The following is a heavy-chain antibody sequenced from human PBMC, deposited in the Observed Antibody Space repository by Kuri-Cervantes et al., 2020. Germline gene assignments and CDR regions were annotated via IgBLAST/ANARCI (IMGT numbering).Heavy chain of an antibody. D-gene: IGHD6-19*01. Sequence: GSLRLSCGVSGGSISGYYWSWVRQSPGKGLEWIGFVSDTGNTDYEPSLKSRVALSVDTSKNQFSVKLSSVTAADTAVYYCARRPKYSSGWNWGQGTLVTVSS. CDR3: ARRPKYSSGWN. V-gene: IGHV4-4*08. J-gene: IGHJ4*02. CDR2: VSDTGNT. CDR1: GGSISGYY.